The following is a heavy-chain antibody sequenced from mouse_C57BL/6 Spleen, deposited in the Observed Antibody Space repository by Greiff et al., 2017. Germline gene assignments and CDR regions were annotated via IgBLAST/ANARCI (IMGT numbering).Heavy chain of an antibody. CDR2: SRNKANDYTT. V-gene: IGHV7-1*01. CDR1: GFTFSDFY. CDR3: ARAIYYDYDGVYWYFDV. Sequence: EVMLVESGGGLVQSGRSLRLSCATSGFTFSDFYMEWVRQAPGKGLEWIAASRNKANDYTTEYSASVKGRFIVSRDTSQSILYLRMNALRAEDTAIYYCARAIYYDYDGVYWYFDVWGTGTTVTVSS. J-gene: IGHJ1*03. D-gene: IGHD2-4*01.